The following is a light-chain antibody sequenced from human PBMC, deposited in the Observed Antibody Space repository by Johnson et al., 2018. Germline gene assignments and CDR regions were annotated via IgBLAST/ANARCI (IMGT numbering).Light chain of an antibody. CDR3: GTWDSSLSAGNV. CDR1: SSNIGNNY. V-gene: IGLV1-51*02. CDR2: ENN. Sequence: QSVLTQPPSVSAAPGQKVTISCSGSSSNIGNNYVSWYQQLPGTAPKLLIYENNKRPSGIPDRFSGSKSGTSATLGITGLQTGEEADYYCGTWDSSLSAGNVFGTATKVTVL. J-gene: IGLJ1*01.